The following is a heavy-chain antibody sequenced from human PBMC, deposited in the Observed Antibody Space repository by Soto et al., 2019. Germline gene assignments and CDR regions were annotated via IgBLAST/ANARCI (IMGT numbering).Heavy chain of an antibody. J-gene: IGHJ4*02. CDR1: GGSPISKKYE. CDR3: ARHGTGYDY. V-gene: IGHV4-39*01. CDR2: IYYSGST. Sequence: EGRSLKSIVFGGSPISKKYEWGWIRQPPGKGLEWIGSIYYSGSTYYNPSLKSRVTISVDTSKNQFSLKLSSVTAADTAVYYCARHGTGYDYWGQGTLVTVSS. D-gene: IGHD3-9*01.